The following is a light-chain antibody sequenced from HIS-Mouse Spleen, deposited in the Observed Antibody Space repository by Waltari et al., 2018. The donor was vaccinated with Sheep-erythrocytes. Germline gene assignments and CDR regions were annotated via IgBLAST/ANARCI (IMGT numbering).Light chain of an antibody. V-gene: IGLV3-1*01. CDR2: QDS. CDR1: TLGDKY. CDR3: QAWDSSTAWNVV. J-gene: IGLJ2*01. Sequence: SYDLTQPPPVSVSPGQPASITCSGDTLGDKYACWYQQKPGPSPVLVIYQDSKRPSGIPERFSGSNSGNTATLTISGTQAMDEADYYCQAWDSSTAWNVVFGGGTKLTVL.